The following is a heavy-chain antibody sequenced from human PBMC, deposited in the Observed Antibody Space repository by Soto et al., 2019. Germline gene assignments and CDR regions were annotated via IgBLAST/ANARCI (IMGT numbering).Heavy chain of an antibody. V-gene: IGHV3-21*01. Sequence: PGGSLRLSCAASGFTFSSYSMNWVRQAPGKGLEWVSSISSSSSYIYYADSVKGRFTISRDNAKNSLYLQMNSLRAEDTAVYYCARADNIVVVPAAIPHLDSWGQGTLVTVSS. CDR2: ISSSSSYI. J-gene: IGHJ4*02. CDR1: GFTFSSYS. CDR3: ARADNIVVVPAAIPHLDS. D-gene: IGHD2-2*01.